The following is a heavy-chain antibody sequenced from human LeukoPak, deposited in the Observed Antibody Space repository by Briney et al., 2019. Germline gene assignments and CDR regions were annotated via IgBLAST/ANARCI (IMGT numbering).Heavy chain of an antibody. J-gene: IGHJ6*03. CDR1: GFTVSSNY. Sequence: PGGSLRLSCAAPGFTVSSNYMSWVRQAPGKGLEWVSVIYSGGSTYYADSVKGRFTISRDNSKNTLYLQMNSLRAEDTAVYYCARVTLWKYYYYMDVWGKGTTVTVSS. V-gene: IGHV3-66*02. CDR3: ARVTLWKYYYYMDV. CDR2: IYSGGST. D-gene: IGHD1-1*01.